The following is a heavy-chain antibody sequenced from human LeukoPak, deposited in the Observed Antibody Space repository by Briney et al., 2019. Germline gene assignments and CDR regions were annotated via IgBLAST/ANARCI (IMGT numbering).Heavy chain of an antibody. J-gene: IGHJ4*02. CDR1: GFTFSSYS. CDR2: ISSSSSYI. Sequence: GGSLRLSCAASGFTFSSYSMNWVRQAPGKELEWVSSISSSSSYIYYADSVKGRFTISRDNAKNSLYQQMNSLRAEDTAVYYCARHSGHDFDYWGQGTLVTVSS. V-gene: IGHV3-21*01. D-gene: IGHD2-15*01. CDR3: ARHSGHDFDY.